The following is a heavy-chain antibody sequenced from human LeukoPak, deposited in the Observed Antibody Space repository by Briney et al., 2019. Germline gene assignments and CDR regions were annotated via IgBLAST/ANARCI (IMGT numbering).Heavy chain of an antibody. J-gene: IGHJ3*02. CDR2: ISSSSSTI. Sequence: PGGSLRLSCAASGFTFSSYSMNWVRQAPGKGLEWVSYISSSSSTIYYADSVKGRFTISRDNAKNSLYLQMNSLRAEDTAVYYCARVSRGYSGAFDIWGQGTMVTVSS. CDR3: ARVSRGYSGAFDI. CDR1: GFTFSSYS. D-gene: IGHD3-22*01. V-gene: IGHV3-48*01.